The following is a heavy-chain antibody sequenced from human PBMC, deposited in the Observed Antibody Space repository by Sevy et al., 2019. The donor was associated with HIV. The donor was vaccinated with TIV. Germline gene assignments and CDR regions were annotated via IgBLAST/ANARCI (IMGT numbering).Heavy chain of an antibody. J-gene: IGHJ3*01. D-gene: IGHD3-22*01. CDR2: ISGIGSST. CDR3: AKALNPALKSMIEVIFRSLEGFDV. CDR1: GFTFNTHA. Sequence: GGSLRLSCAASGFTFNTHAMNWVRQAPGKGLEWVSVISGIGSSTYYADSVKGRFTISRDNSKNTLYLQMNSLRADDTAVYYCAKALNPALKSMIEVIFRSLEGFDVWGQGTMVTVSS. V-gene: IGHV3-23*01.